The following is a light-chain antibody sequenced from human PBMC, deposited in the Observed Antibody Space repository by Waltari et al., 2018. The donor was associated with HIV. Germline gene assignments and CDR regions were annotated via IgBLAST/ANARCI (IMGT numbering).Light chain of an antibody. J-gene: IGLJ1*01. Sequence: QSGLTQPPSASGTPGHRISLSSPGNNSTIGRNFVFWYRQIPGAAPTLLVHRNTQRPSGVGDRFSGSRSGASASLVISGLRVEDEADYYCASWDDGLRGHVFGSGTTVSV. CDR3: ASWDDGLRGHV. CDR1: NSTIGRNF. V-gene: IGLV1-47*01. CDR2: RNT.